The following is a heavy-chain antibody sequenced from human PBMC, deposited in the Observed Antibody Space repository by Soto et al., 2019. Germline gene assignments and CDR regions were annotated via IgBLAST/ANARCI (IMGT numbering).Heavy chain of an antibody. J-gene: IGHJ4*02. CDR3: AKKVNSSPGSQYFDY. D-gene: IGHD3-10*01. V-gene: IGHV3-23*01. CDR1: GFTFSSYS. Sequence: LRLSCAASGFTFSSYSMSGVRQAPGKGLEWVSGFRTSGDGGTTYYADSVKGRFTISRDNSKNMLFLQMNSLRAEDTAIYYCAKKVNSSPGSQYFDYWGQGTLVTVSS. CDR2: FRTSGDGGTT.